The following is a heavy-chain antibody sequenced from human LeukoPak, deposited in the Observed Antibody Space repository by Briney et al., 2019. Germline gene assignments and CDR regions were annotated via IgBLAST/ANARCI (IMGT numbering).Heavy chain of an antibody. D-gene: IGHD6-19*01. Sequence: SETLSLTCTVSGGSISSYYWSWIRQPPGKGLEWIGYIYYSGSTNYNPSLKSRVTISLDTSKNQFSLKLSSVTAADTAIYYCARHATYSRAWYEFDFWGQGTLVTVSS. CDR3: ARHATYSRAWYEFDF. J-gene: IGHJ4*02. V-gene: IGHV4-59*08. CDR2: IYYSGST. CDR1: GGSISSYY.